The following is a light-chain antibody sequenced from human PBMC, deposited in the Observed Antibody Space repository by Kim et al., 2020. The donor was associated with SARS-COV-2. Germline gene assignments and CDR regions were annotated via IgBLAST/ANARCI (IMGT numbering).Light chain of an antibody. CDR1: SSDFGGYDR. Sequence: QSALTQPPSVSGSPRQSVTISCTGTSSDFGGYDRVSWYQQSPGTAPKLIIYDVIHRPSGVPDRFSGSKSGNTASLTISGLQVEDEADYFCSSFTSGASYVFGTGTKVTVL. J-gene: IGLJ1*01. CDR2: DVI. V-gene: IGLV2-18*02. CDR3: SSFTSGASYV.